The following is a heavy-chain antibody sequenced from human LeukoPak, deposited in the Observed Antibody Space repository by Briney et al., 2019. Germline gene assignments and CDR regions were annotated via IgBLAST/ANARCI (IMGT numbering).Heavy chain of an antibody. Sequence: PSETLSLTCAVYGGSFSGYYWSWIRQAPGKGLEWIGEISYIGRTNYNPSLTSRVTISGDASKNQFSLKLSSVTAADTAVYYCTRELAGTTVDYWGQGTLVTVSS. CDR1: GGSFSGYY. CDR2: ISYIGRT. CDR3: TRELAGTTVDY. V-gene: IGHV4-34*01. J-gene: IGHJ4*02. D-gene: IGHD1-1*01.